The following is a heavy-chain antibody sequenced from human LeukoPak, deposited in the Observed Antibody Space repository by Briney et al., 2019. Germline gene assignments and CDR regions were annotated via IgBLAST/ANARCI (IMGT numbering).Heavy chain of an antibody. CDR2: IYYSGST. Sequence: SETLSLTCTVSGGSISSSSYYWGWIRQPPGKGLEWIGSIYYSGSTYYNPSLKSRVTISVDTSKNQFTLNLSSVTAADTAVYYCARGRYGWLPFDYWGRGTLVTVSS. CDR3: ARGRYGWLPFDY. CDR1: GGSISSSSYY. D-gene: IGHD3-16*01. V-gene: IGHV4-39*06. J-gene: IGHJ4*02.